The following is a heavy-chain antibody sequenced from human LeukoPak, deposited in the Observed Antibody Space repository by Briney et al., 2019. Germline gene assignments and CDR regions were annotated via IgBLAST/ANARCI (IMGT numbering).Heavy chain of an antibody. CDR3: ATETNGRHYDY. V-gene: IGHV3-21*06. CDR2: IGPTGSDR. J-gene: IGHJ4*02. Sequence: PGGSLRLSCTASGLTFSTSGFIWVRQAPGKGLGWVASIGPTGSDRYHADSIKGRFTISRDNANNFLYLQMNSLRAEDTAVYYCATETNGRHYDYWGQGTLLTVSS. CDR1: GLTFSTSG. D-gene: IGHD1-14*01.